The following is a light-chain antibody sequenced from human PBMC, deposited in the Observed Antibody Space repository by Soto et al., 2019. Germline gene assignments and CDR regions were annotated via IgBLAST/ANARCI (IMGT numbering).Light chain of an antibody. CDR3: SSYRSSNTLL. CDR1: SSDVGDYDY. Sequence: QSALTQPASVSGSPGQSITISCTGTSSDVGDYDYVSWYQQYAGKAPKMMIYEVSNRASGVSNRFSGSKSGNTASLTISGLQAEDEADYYCSSYRSSNTLLFGGGTKLTVL. V-gene: IGLV2-14*01. CDR2: EVS. J-gene: IGLJ2*01.